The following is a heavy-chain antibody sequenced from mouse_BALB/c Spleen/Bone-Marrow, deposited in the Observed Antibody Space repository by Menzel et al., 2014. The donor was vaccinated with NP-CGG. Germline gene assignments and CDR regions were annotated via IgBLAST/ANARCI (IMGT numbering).Heavy chain of an antibody. J-gene: IGHJ1*01. D-gene: IGHD1-1*01. CDR1: GFNIKDTY. CDR2: IDPAYGNT. CDR3: ARGYGSSYGTGYFDV. Sequence: VQLQQSGAELVKPGASVKLSCTASGFNIKDTYMHWVKQRPEQGLEWIGRIDPAYGNTKYDPKFQGKATITADTSSNTAYLQLSSLTSEDTAVYYCARGYGSSYGTGYFDVWGAGTTVTVSS. V-gene: IGHV14-3*02.